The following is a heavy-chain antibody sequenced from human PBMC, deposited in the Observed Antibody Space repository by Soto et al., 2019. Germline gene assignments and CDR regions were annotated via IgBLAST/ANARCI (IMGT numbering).Heavy chain of an antibody. CDR3: ARSVLRHGWFDP. J-gene: IGHJ5*02. D-gene: IGHD3-16*01. V-gene: IGHV3-33*01. Sequence: QVQLVESGGGVVQPGRSLRLSCAASGFTFSSYGMHWVRQAPGKGLEWVAVIWYDGSNKYYADSVKGRFTISRDNSKNTLYLQMNSLRAEDTAVNYCARSVLRHGWFDPWGQGTLVTVSS. CDR1: GFTFSSYG. CDR2: IWYDGSNK.